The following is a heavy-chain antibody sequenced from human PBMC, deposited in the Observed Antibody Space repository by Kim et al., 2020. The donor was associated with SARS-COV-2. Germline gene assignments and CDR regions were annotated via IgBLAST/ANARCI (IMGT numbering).Heavy chain of an antibody. D-gene: IGHD3-9*01. CDR3: AKDPGTGLTRDDFDV. V-gene: IGHV3-23*01. Sequence: YGDSVRGRFTISRDNSKNTLYLQMNSLRVDDTAVYFCAKDPGTGLTRDDFDVWGQGTMVTVSS. J-gene: IGHJ3*01.